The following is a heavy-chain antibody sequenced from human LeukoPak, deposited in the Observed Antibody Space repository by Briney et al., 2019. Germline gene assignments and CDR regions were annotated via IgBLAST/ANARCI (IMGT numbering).Heavy chain of an antibody. CDR3: ARRYCSSTSCYQFDY. CDR1: GFTFSSYA. J-gene: IGHJ4*02. CDR2: IHYSGST. V-gene: IGHV4-39*01. D-gene: IGHD2-2*01. Sequence: GSLRLSCAASGFTFSSYAMSWIRQPPGKRLEWIGSIHYSGSTYYNPSLKSRVTISVGTSKNQFSLKLSSVTAADTAVYYCARRYCSSTSCYQFDYWGQGILVTVSS.